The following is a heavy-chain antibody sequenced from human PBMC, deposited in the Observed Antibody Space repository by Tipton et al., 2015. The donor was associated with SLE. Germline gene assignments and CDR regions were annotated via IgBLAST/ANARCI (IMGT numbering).Heavy chain of an antibody. J-gene: IGHJ4*02. V-gene: IGHV3-74*01. CDR1: GFTFKSYW. D-gene: IGHD6-13*01. CDR2: INTDGTYT. CDR3: ARATVAAAGTDY. Sequence: SLRLSCAASGFTFKSYWMHWVRQAPGKGLVWVARINTDGTYTTYADSLKGRFAISRDNAKSTLYLQMNSLRAEDMAVYYCARATVAAAGTDYWGRGTLVTVSS.